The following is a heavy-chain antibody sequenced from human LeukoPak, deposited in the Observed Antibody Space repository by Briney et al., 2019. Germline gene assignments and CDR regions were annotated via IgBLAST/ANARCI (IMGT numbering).Heavy chain of an antibody. CDR1: GFTFSTFS. CDR3: AKDSNVLWFGEGPN. CDR2: ISSSSSTI. D-gene: IGHD3-10*01. V-gene: IGHV3-48*01. Sequence: PGGSLRLSCAASGFTFSTFSMNWVRQAPGKGLEWISYISSSSSTIYYTDSVKGRFTISRDNAKNSLYLQMNSLRAEDTAVYYCAKDSNVLWFGEGPNWGQGTLVTVSS. J-gene: IGHJ4*02.